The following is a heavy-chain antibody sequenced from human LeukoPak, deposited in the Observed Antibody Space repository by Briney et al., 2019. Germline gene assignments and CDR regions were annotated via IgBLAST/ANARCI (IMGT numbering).Heavy chain of an antibody. CDR2: ISRSSSYT. D-gene: IGHD3-16*02. CDR1: GFTFSSYS. J-gene: IGHJ4*02. CDR3: ARDSVRLGELSSDY. Sequence: GGSLRLSCAASGFTFSSYSMNWVRQAPGKGLEWVSSISRSSSYTNYADSVKGRFTISRDNAKNSLYLQMNSLRAEDTAVYYCARDSVRLGELSSDYWGQGTLVTVSS. V-gene: IGHV3-21*01.